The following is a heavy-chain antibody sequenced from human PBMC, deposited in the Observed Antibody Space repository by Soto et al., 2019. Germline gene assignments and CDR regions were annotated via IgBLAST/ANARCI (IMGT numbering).Heavy chain of an antibody. Sequence: VGPLRLSCGAAGFTVGGNDGSWVRKAPGKGLEWVSIIYSAGNTYYADSVKGRFTISRDNSKNTLYLQMNSLGAEDTAVYYCARDFVVGGPTINYYYGMDVWGQGTTVTVSS. CDR2: IYSAGNT. CDR1: GFTVGGND. D-gene: IGHD1-26*01. J-gene: IGHJ6*02. CDR3: ARDFVVGGPTINYYYGMDV. V-gene: IGHV3-66*01.